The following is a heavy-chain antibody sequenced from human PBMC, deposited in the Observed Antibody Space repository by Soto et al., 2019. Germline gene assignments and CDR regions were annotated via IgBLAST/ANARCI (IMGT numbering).Heavy chain of an antibody. CDR3: AREEANYYDSSGYSFDY. J-gene: IGHJ4*02. D-gene: IGHD3-22*01. V-gene: IGHV1-2*04. CDR2: INPNSGGT. Sequence: ASVKVSCKASGYTFTVYYMHWVRQAPGQGLEWMGWINPNSGGTNYAQKFQGWVSMTRDTSISTAYMELSRLRSDDTAVYYCAREEANYYDSSGYSFDYWGQGTLVTVSS. CDR1: GYTFTVYY.